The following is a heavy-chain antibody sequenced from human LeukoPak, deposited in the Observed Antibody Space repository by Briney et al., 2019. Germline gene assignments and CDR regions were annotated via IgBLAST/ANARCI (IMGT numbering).Heavy chain of an antibody. CDR1: GFTFSSYA. Sequence: QPGGSLRLSCAASGFTFSSYAMSWVRQAPGKGLEWVSAISGSGGSTYYADSVKGRFTISRDNSKNTLYLQMNSLRAEGTAVYYCAKDPPYCSGGSCRNYFDYWGQGTLVTVSS. CDR3: AKDPPYCSGGSCRNYFDY. D-gene: IGHD2-15*01. CDR2: ISGSGGST. V-gene: IGHV3-23*01. J-gene: IGHJ4*02.